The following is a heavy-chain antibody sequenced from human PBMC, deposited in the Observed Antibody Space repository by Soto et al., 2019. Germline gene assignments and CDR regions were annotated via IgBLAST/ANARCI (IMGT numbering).Heavy chain of an antibody. CDR1: GFTFSSYS. Sequence: KPGGSLRLSCAASGFTFSSYSMNWVRQAPGKGLEWVSSISSSSSYIYYADSVKGRFTISRDNAKNSLYLQMNSLRAEDTAVYYCARDGDIVVVVAGSNAFDIWGQGTMVTVSS. V-gene: IGHV3-21*01. CDR2: ISSSSSYI. D-gene: IGHD2-15*01. CDR3: ARDGDIVVVVAGSNAFDI. J-gene: IGHJ3*02.